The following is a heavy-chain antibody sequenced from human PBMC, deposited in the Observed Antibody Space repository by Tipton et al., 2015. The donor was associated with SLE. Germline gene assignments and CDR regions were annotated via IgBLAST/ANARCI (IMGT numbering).Heavy chain of an antibody. J-gene: IGHJ4*02. CDR2: VSYSGST. CDR3: ARLPDYFDH. CDR1: GGSISTSSYY. V-gene: IGHV4-61*05. Sequence: TLSLTCTVSGGSISTSSYYWGWIRQPPGKGLEWIGYVSYSGSTNYNPSLQSRVTISVDTSKNQFSLKLRSVTAADTAVYYCARLPDYFDHWGQGALVTVSS.